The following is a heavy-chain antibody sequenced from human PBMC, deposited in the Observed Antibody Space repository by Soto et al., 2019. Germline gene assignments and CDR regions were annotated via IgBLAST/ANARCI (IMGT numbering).Heavy chain of an antibody. J-gene: IGHJ5*02. CDR3: ARVTFDHFVHWFDP. CDR2: IYYSGST. Sequence: PSETLSLTCTVSGGSISSGGYYWSWIRQHPGKGLEWIGYIYYSGSTYYNPSLKSRVTISVDTSKNQFSLLLNSVTPEDTAVYYCARVTFDHFVHWFDPWGQGTLVTVLL. V-gene: IGHV4-31*03. D-gene: IGHD3-9*01. CDR1: GGSISSGGYY.